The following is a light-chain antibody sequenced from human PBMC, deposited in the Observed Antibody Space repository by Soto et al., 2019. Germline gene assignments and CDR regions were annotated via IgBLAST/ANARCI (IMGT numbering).Light chain of an antibody. V-gene: IGKV2-28*01. J-gene: IGKJ4*01. CDR3: MQALQTRIT. CDR2: LGP. Sequence: IVRTQSPISLPVTPGEPASISCRSSQSLLHSNGYNYLDWYRQKPGQSPQLLIYLGPNRASGVPDRFSGSRSGTDFTLKISRVETEDVGVYYCMQALQTRITLGGGNKVEIK. CDR1: QSLLHSNGYNY.